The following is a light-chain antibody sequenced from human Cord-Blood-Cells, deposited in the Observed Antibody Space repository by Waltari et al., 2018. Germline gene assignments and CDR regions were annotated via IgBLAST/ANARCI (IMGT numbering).Light chain of an antibody. CDR1: QSVSSY. CDR3: QQRSNWPWT. J-gene: IGKJ1*01. V-gene: IGKV3-11*01. Sequence: EILLTQYPATLSLSPGERATLSCRASQSVSSYLAWYQQKPGQAPRLLIYDASNRATGIPARFSGSGSGTDFTLTISSLEPEDFAVYYCQQRSNWPWTFGQGTKVEIK. CDR2: DAS.